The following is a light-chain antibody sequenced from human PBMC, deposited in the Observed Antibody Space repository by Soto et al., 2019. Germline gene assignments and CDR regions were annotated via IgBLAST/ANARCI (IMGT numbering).Light chain of an antibody. V-gene: IGLV1-40*01. CDR3: QSYENSLSGSV. CDR1: SSNIGAGYD. CDR2: GNS. J-gene: IGLJ2*01. Sequence: QSVLTQPPSVSGAPGQRVTISCTGSSSNIGAGYDVHWYQQLPGTAPKLLMYGNSNRPSGVPDRFSGSKSGTSASLAITGLQAEDEADYYCQSYENSLSGSVFGGGTKVTVL.